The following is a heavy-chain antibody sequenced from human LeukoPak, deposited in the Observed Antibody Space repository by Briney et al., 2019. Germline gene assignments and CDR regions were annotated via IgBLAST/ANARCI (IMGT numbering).Heavy chain of an antibody. V-gene: IGHV3-23*01. D-gene: IGHD6-13*01. CDR1: GFTFSSYA. CDR3: ARDPGYSSSWPDY. CDR2: ISDTGTTT. Sequence: GGSLRLSCAASGFTFSSYAMSWVRQAPGKGLEWVSTISDTGTTTYYADSERGRFTISRDNSKNTMYLQMNSLRAEDTAVYYCARDPGYSSSWPDYWGQGTLVTVSS. J-gene: IGHJ4*02.